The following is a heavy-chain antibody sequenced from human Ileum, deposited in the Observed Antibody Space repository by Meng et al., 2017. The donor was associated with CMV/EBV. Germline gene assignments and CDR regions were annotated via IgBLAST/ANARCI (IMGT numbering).Heavy chain of an antibody. CDR3: AGDGGFSDP. D-gene: IGHD3-16*01. J-gene: IGHJ5*02. CDR2: MYSSGST. Sequence: VKLVGAGGDLVQPGGALRLSCAASGFSFSNHWMHWVRQAPGKGLVWVSRMYSSGSTKYADSVKGRFTISRDNSKNTLYLQMNSLRVEDTAVYYCAGDGGFSDPWGQGTLVTVSS. CDR1: GFSFSNHW. V-gene: IGHV3-74*03.